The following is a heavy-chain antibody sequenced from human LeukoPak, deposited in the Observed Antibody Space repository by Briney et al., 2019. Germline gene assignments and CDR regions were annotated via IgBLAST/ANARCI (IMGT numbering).Heavy chain of an antibody. V-gene: IGHV1-69*05. CDR1: GGTFSSYA. CDR3: ARDGGGSGGNSDAFDI. D-gene: IGHD4-23*01. Sequence: ASVKVSCKASGGTFSSYAISWVRQAPGQGLEWMGGIIPIFGTANYAQKFRGGVTITTEESQSTAYMELGSLRSEDTAVYYCARDGGGSGGNSDAFDIWGQGTMVTVSS. CDR2: IIPIFGTA. J-gene: IGHJ3*02.